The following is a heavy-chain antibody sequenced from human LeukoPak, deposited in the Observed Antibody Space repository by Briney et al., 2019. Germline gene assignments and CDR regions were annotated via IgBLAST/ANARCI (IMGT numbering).Heavy chain of an antibody. Sequence: ASVTVSCTASGGTFSIYAISWVRQAPGQGLEWMGWISAYNGNTNYAQKLQGRVTMTTDTSTSTAYMELRSLRSDDTAVYYCARSYYDGSGYQRYAFDIWGQGTMVTVSS. J-gene: IGHJ3*02. CDR3: ARSYYDGSGYQRYAFDI. V-gene: IGHV1-18*01. CDR2: ISAYNGNT. CDR1: GGTFSIYA. D-gene: IGHD3-22*01.